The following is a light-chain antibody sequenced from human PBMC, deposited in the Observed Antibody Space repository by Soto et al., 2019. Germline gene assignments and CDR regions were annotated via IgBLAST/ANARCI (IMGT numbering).Light chain of an antibody. J-gene: IGKJ1*01. CDR3: MQAIQAPRT. V-gene: IGKV2-28*01. CDR1: QSLLHRNGNIY. Sequence: VLTQSPLSLPVTPGEPASISCRSSQSLLHRNGNIYLDWYLQRPGQSPQLLIYLGSIRAAGVPDRVRGSGSGTDFTLKITRVEAEDVGVYYCMQAIQAPRTFGLGTKVEIK. CDR2: LGS.